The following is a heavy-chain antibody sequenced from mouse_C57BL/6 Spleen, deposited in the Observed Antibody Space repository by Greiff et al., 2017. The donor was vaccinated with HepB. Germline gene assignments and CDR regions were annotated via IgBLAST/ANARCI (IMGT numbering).Heavy chain of an antibody. V-gene: IGHV1-82*01. J-gene: IGHJ3*01. CDR2: IYPGDGDT. CDR1: GYAFSSPW. CDR3: ARDWTGTEAY. Sequence: VQLQQSGPELVKPGASVKISCKASGYAFSSPWMNWVKQRPGKGLEWIGRIYPGDGDTNYNGKFKGKATLTADKSSSTAYMQLSSLTSEDSAVYFCARDWTGTEAYWGQGTLVTVSA. D-gene: IGHD4-1*01.